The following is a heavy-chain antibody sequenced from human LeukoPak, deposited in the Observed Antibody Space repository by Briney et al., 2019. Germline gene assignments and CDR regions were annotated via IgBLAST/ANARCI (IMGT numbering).Heavy chain of an antibody. D-gene: IGHD3-9*01. Sequence: SETLSLTCTVSGGSISSYYWSWIRQPPGKGLEWIGYIYYSGSTNYNPSLKSRVTISVDTSKNQFSLKLSSVTAADTAVYYCARGDYDILTGYSINWFDPWGQGTLVTVSS. V-gene: IGHV4-59*01. J-gene: IGHJ5*02. CDR2: IYYSGST. CDR1: GGSISSYY. CDR3: ARGDYDILTGYSINWFDP.